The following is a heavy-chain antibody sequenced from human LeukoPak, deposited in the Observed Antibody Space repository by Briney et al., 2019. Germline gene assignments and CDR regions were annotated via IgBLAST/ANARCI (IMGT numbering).Heavy chain of an antibody. CDR3: ARATRGGYDGYFDY. V-gene: IGHV3-21*01. D-gene: IGHD5-12*01. CDR1: GFTFSSYS. Sequence: PGGSLRLSCAASGFTFSSYSMNWVRQAPGKGLEWVSSISSGSSYIYYADSMKGRFTISRDNAKNSLYLQMNSLRAEDTAVYHCARATRGGYDGYFDYWGQGTLVTVSS. J-gene: IGHJ4*02. CDR2: ISSGSSYI.